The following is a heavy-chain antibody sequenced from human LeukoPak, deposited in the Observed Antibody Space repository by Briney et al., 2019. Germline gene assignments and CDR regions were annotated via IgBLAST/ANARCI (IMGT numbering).Heavy chain of an antibody. CDR3: ARDYDILTGSLFDF. Sequence: AASVKVSCKASGYTFTDYYIHWVRQAPGQRLEWMGWINSNSGDTNYAQKFQGRVTMTRDTSISTAYMELSRLRSDDTAVYYCARDYDILTGSLFDFWGQGTLVTVSS. D-gene: IGHD3-9*01. CDR1: GYTFTDYY. V-gene: IGHV1-2*02. CDR2: INSNSGDT. J-gene: IGHJ4*02.